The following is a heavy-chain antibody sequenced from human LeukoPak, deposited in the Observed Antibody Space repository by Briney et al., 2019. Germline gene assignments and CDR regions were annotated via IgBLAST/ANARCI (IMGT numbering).Heavy chain of an antibody. CDR3: ARDEIIMPHRKDY. Sequence: GGSLRLSCAASGFTFSSYWMSWVRQAPGKGLEWVANIKQDGSEKYYVDSVEGRFTVSRDNAKNSLYLQMNNLRAGDTAVYYCARDEIIMPHRKDYWGQGTLVTVSS. J-gene: IGHJ4*02. D-gene: IGHD3-10*01. V-gene: IGHV3-7*04. CDR1: GFTFSSYW. CDR2: IKQDGSEK.